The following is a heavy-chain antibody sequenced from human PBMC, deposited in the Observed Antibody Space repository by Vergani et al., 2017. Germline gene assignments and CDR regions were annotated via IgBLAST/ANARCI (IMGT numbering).Heavy chain of an antibody. V-gene: IGHV3-30*02. CDR2: IVKDGINT. D-gene: IGHD2-21*02. CDR3: AKYLRDSTDGLPDS. CDR1: GVTFSNFG. Sequence: QVQLVESAGGVVQNGGSLRLSCAASGVTFSNFGMHWIRQAPGKGLEWLAYIVKDGINTRYRDAVKGRFTVSRDNSKDILYLQMDSLRSEDTALYYCAKYLRDSTDGLPDSWGPGTLVIVSS. J-gene: IGHJ4*02.